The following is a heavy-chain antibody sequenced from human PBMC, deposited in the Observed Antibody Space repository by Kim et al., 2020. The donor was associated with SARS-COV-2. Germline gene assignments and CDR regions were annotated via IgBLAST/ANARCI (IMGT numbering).Heavy chain of an antibody. D-gene: IGHD6-13*01. J-gene: IGHJ4*02. Sequence: YAQKLQGGVTMTRNTSITTAYMELSSLRSEDTAVYYCARRIAAAGTPIGYWGQGTLVTVSS. CDR3: ARRIAAAGTPIGY. V-gene: IGHV1-8*01.